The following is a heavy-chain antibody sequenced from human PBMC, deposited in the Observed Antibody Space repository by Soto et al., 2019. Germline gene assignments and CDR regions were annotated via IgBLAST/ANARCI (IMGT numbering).Heavy chain of an antibody. J-gene: IGHJ4*02. CDR2: IYWDGDR. CDR3: AHLVPGPLSFAY. Sequence: QITLKESGPTLMKPTQTLALTCTFSGFSFNTRGVGVAWTRQPPGKTLEWLAVIYWDGDRRYSPSLTDRLSITKEMSTKQVVLTLANVDPVDTGTYYCAHLVPGPLSFAYWGQGALVTVSS. V-gene: IGHV2-5*02. D-gene: IGHD6-19*01. CDR1: GFSFNTRGVG.